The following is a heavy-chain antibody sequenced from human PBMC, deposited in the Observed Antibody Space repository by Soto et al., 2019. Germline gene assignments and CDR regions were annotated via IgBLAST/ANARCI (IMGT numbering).Heavy chain of an antibody. CDR2: ISYDGSNK. Sequence: LRLSCAASGFTFSSYVMHWVRQAPGKGLEWVAVISYDGSNKYYADSVKGRFTISRDNSKHTLYLQMNSLRPEDTAVYYCAKDLEGYCTTTSCYTYFGLDVWGQGTTVTVSS. CDR1: GFTFSSYV. V-gene: IGHV3-30*18. D-gene: IGHD2-2*01. J-gene: IGHJ6*02. CDR3: AKDLEGYCTTTSCYTYFGLDV.